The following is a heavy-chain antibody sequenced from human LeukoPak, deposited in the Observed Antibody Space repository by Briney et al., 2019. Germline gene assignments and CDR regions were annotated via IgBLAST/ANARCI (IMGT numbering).Heavy chain of an antibody. CDR1: GYTFTSYG. CDR2: ISAYNGNT. CDR3: ARDRCSSTSCYIGDDAFDI. V-gene: IGHV1-18*01. Sequence: GASVKVSCKASGYTFTSYGINWVRQAPGQGLEWTGWISAYNGNTNYAQKLQGRVTMTTDTSTSTAYMELRSLRSDDTAVYYCARDRCSSTSCYIGDDAFDIWGQGTMVTVSS. D-gene: IGHD2-2*02. J-gene: IGHJ3*02.